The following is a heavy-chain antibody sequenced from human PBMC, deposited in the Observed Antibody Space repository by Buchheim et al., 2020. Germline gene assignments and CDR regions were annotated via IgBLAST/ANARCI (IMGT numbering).Heavy chain of an antibody. CDR2: ISGSGGST. D-gene: IGHD6-13*01. CDR3: ARDLGAASVWRYYYYGMDV. J-gene: IGHJ6*02. Sequence: EVQLLESGGGLVQPGGSLRLSCAASGFTFSSYAMSWVRQAPGKGLEWVSAISGSGGSTYYADSVKGRFTISRDNSKNTLYLQMNSLRAEDTAVYYCARDLGAASVWRYYYYGMDVWGQGTT. V-gene: IGHV3-23*01. CDR1: GFTFSSYA.